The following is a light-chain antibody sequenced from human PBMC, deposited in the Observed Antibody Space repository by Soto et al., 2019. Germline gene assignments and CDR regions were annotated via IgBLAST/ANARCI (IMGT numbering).Light chain of an antibody. CDR3: QQYNTNPWT. J-gene: IGKJ1*01. CDR2: DAS. CDR1: QNICTW. Sequence: DIPMTQSPSTLSASVGDRVTITCRASQNICTWLAWYQQKPGKAPKLLIYDASSLKSGVPSRFSGGGSGTEFTLTISSLQPDDFTTYYCQQYNTNPWTFGQGTKVDIK. V-gene: IGKV1-5*01.